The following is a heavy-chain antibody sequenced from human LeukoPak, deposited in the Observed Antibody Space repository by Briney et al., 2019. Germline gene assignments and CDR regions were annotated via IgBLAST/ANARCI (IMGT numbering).Heavy chain of an antibody. Sequence: GGSLRLSCAASGFTFSSYAMHWVRQAPGKGLEWVAVISYDGSNKYYADSVKGRFTISRDNAKNSLYLQMNSLRAEDTAVYYCARTLGILDYWGQGTLVTVSS. CDR2: ISYDGSNK. J-gene: IGHJ4*02. D-gene: IGHD7-27*01. CDR1: GFTFSSYA. V-gene: IGHV3-30-3*01. CDR3: ARTLGILDY.